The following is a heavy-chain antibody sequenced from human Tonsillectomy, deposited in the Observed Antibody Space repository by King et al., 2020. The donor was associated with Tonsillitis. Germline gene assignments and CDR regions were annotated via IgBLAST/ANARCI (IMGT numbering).Heavy chain of an antibody. CDR1: GFNFSNYA. Sequence: VQLVESGGGLVQPGGSLTLSCAAPGFNFSNYAMNWVRQAPGKGLDWGSGISGSGGCTYYADSVKGRFTISRDNSKNTLFLQMNSLGAEDTAVYYCAKEWQEYFDPWGQGTLVTVSS. D-gene: IGHD6-6*01. CDR2: ISGSGGCT. J-gene: IGHJ5*02. V-gene: IGHV3-23*04. CDR3: AKEWQEYFDP.